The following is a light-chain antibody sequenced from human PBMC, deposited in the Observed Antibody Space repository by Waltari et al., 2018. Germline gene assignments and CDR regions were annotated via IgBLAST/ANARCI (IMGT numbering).Light chain of an antibody. J-gene: IGLJ1*01. CDR3: CSYADSSTYV. CDR2: DVY. V-gene: IGLV2-11*01. CDR1: SSDVGDYNY. Sequence: QSALTQPRSVSGPPGQSVTISCTGTSSDVGDYNYVSWYQQHPGKAPNVMIYDVYKRPSRFPDRFSCSKSGNTASLTISGLQAEDEADYYCCSYADSSTYVFGTGTQVTVL.